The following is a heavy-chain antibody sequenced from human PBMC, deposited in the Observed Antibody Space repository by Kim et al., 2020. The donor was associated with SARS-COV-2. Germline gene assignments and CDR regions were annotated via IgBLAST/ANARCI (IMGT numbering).Heavy chain of an antibody. D-gene: IGHD1-1*01. CDR3: AKAHGAAGTEEGYYFDY. V-gene: IGHV3-9*01. Sequence: GGSLRLSCAASGFTFGDYAMHWVRQAPGKGLEWVSGISWNSGSIGYADSVKGRLTISRDNAKNSLYLQMNSLRAEDTALYYCAKAHGAAGTEEGYYFDYWGQGALVNVSS. CDR1: GFTFGDYA. CDR2: ISWNSGSI. J-gene: IGHJ4*02.